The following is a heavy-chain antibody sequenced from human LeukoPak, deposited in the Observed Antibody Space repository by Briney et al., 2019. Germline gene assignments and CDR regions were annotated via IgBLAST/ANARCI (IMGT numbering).Heavy chain of an antibody. CDR1: GYTFTSYY. V-gene: IGHV1-46*01. CDR2: INPSGGST. J-gene: IGHJ3*02. Sequence: VASVKVSCKASGYTFTSYYMHWVRQAPGQGLEWMGIINPSGGSTSYAQKFQERVTITRDRSTSTAYMELSSLRSEDTALYYCATHSSRWYDHDAFDIWGQGTLVTVSS. D-gene: IGHD6-19*01. CDR3: ATHSSRWYDHDAFDI.